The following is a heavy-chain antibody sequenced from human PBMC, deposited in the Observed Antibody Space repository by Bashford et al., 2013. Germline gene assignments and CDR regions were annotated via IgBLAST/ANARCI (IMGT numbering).Heavy chain of an antibody. CDR1: GGSISSGGYY. CDR2: IYYSGST. D-gene: IGHD2-15*01. Sequence: SSETLSLTCTVSGGSISSGGYYWSWIRQHPGKGLEWIGYIYYSGSTYYNPSLKSRVTISVDTSKNQFSLKLSSVTAADTAVYYCARELSGYCSGGSCYSDAFDIWGQGTMVTVSS. J-gene: IGHJ3*02. V-gene: IGHV4-31*03. CDR3: ARELSGYCSGGSCYSDAFDI.